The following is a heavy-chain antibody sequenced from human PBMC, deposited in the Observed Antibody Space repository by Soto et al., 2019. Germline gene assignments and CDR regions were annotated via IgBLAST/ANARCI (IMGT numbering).Heavy chain of an antibody. J-gene: IGHJ6*02. CDR3: ARDLAIFGVVMNYYYGMDV. V-gene: IGHV3-7*03. CDR1: GFTFSSYL. Sequence: GGSLRPSCAASGFTFSSYLMSWVRQSPGKGLEWVANIKQDGSEKYYVDSVKGRFTISRDNAKNSLYLQMNSLRAGDTAVYYCARDLAIFGVVMNYYYGMDVWGQGTTVTVSS. CDR2: IKQDGSEK. D-gene: IGHD3-3*01.